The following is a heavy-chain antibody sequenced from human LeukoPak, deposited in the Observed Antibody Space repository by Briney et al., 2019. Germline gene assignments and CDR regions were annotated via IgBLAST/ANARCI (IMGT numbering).Heavy chain of an antibody. CDR2: IDTYSGKT. CDR3: ARDRGIAEADSFDP. Sequence: ASVKVSCKASGYTYTTDGISWVRQAPGQGLEWRGGIDTYSGKTNYAQKFQGRVTMTSDTSTSTAYLELRSLRPDDTAVYYCARDRGIAEADSFDPWGQGTLVTVSS. V-gene: IGHV1-18*01. D-gene: IGHD6-13*01. CDR1: GYTYTTDG. J-gene: IGHJ5*02.